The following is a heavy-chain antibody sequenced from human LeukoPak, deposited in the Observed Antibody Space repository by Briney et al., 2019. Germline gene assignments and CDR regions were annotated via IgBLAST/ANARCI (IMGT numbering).Heavy chain of an antibody. Sequence: GGSLRLSCAASGFTFSSYWMHWVRQAPGKGLVWVSRINSDGSSTSYADSVKGRFTISRDNAKNTLYLQMNSLGAEDTAVYYCAELGITMIGGVWGKGTTVTISS. J-gene: IGHJ6*04. V-gene: IGHV3-74*01. D-gene: IGHD3-10*02. CDR1: GFTFSSYW. CDR2: INSDGSST. CDR3: AELGITMIGGV.